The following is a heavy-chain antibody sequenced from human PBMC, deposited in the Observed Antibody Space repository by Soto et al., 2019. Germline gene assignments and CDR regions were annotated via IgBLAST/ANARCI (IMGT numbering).Heavy chain of an antibody. J-gene: IGHJ4*02. Sequence: LSLTCTVSGGSLTKYYWSWIRQPAGKGLEWIGRVSTSGNVVSKASLRSRLTMSVDTSKNQFSLRLTSVTAADTAVYYCARDNNDFWSLYPLAFDYWGQGALVTVSS. D-gene: IGHD3-3*01. CDR3: ARDNNDFWSLYPLAFDY. V-gene: IGHV4-4*07. CDR2: VSTSGNV. CDR1: GGSLTKYY.